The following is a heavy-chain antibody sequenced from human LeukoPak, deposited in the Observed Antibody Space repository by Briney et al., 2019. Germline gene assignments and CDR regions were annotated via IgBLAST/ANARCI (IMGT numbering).Heavy chain of an antibody. D-gene: IGHD3-22*01. J-gene: IGHJ4*02. V-gene: IGHV1-46*01. CDR1: GYTFTSYY. CDR2: INPSGGST. CDR3: ARGRPVYYDSSGYHDY. Sequence: GASVKVSCKASGYTFTSYYMHWVRQAPGQGLEWMGIINPSGGSTSYAQKFQGRVTITADESTSTAYMELSSLRSEDTAVYYCARGRPVYYDSSGYHDYWGQGTLVTVSS.